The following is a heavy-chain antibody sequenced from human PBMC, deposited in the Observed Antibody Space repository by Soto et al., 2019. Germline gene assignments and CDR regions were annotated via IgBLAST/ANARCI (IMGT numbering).Heavy chain of an antibody. CDR3: ARDEMVVATGSRTWHYYYGMDV. V-gene: IGHV1-69*12. Sequence: QVQLVQSGAEVKKPGSSVKVSCKSSGGTFSTYAISWVRQAPGQGLEWMGGIIPIFSTANYAQKFQGRVTITADESTTTAYMALISLRSEDTAVYYCARDEMVVATGSRTWHYYYGMDVWGQGTTVTVSS. CDR1: GGTFSTYA. D-gene: IGHD2-15*01. CDR2: IIPIFSTA. J-gene: IGHJ6*02.